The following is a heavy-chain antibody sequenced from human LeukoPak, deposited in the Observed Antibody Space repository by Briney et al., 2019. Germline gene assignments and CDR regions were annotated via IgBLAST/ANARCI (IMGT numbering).Heavy chain of an antibody. CDR1: GFTFSSHW. CDR2: IKQDGSEK. D-gene: IGHD2/OR15-2a*01. CDR3: ARSPFLGSYYMDV. J-gene: IGHJ6*03. V-gene: IGHV3-7*01. Sequence: GGSLRLPCAASGFTFSSHWMSWVRQAPGKGLEWVAIIKQDGSEKYYVDSVKGRFTISRDNAKNSLYLQMNSLSAEDTAVYYCARSPFLGSYYMDVWGKGTTVTVSS.